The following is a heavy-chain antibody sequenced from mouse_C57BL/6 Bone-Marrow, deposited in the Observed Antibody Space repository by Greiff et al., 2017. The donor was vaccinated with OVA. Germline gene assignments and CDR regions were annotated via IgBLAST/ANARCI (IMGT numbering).Heavy chain of an antibody. D-gene: IGHD2-4*01. CDR2: ISGGGGNT. V-gene: IGHV5-9*01. Sequence: EVQRVESGGGLVKPGGSLKLSCAASGFTFSSYTMSWVRQTPEKRLEWVATISGGGGNTYYPDSVKGRFTISRDNAKNTLYLQMSSLRSEDTALYYCARRDDYDGALFDYWGQGTTLTVSS. CDR3: ARRDDYDGALFDY. J-gene: IGHJ2*01. CDR1: GFTFSSYT.